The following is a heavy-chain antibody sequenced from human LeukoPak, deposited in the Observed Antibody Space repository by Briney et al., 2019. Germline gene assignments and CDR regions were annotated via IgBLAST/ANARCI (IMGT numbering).Heavy chain of an antibody. V-gene: IGHV1-18*01. CDR2: ISAYNGST. Sequence: ASVKVSCKASGYTFTSYGMSWVRQAPGQGLEWMGWISAYNGSTNYAQKLQGRATMTTDTSTSTAYMELRSLRSDDTAVYYCARVIGSPPYYYYYYMDVWGKGTTVTVSS. J-gene: IGHJ6*03. D-gene: IGHD3-10*01. CDR1: GYTFTSYG. CDR3: ARVIGSPPYYYYYYMDV.